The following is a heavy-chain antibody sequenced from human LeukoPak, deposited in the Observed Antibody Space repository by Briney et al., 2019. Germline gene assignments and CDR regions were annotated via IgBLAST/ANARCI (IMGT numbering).Heavy chain of an antibody. Sequence: PSGTLSLTCAVSGDSISNINWWWSWVRQPPGKGLEWIGEIHDGGSTTYHPSLKSRVTISVDKSKNQFSLTLTSVTAADTAVYYCARRGIHLWLISWGQGTLVTVSS. CDR2: IHDGGST. V-gene: IGHV4-4*02. D-gene: IGHD5-18*01. CDR1: GDSISNINW. J-gene: IGHJ4*02. CDR3: ARRGIHLWLIS.